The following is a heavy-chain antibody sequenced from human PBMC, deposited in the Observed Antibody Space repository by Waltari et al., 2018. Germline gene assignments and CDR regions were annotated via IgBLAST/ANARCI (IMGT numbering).Heavy chain of an antibody. D-gene: IGHD2-2*01. Sequence: EVQLLESGGGLVQPGGSLRLSCAASGFTFSSYAMSWVRQAPGKGLEWVSAIRGSGGSTYYADSVKGRFTISRDNSKNTLYLQMNSLRAEDTAVYYCAKRPLPAATLRSNWFDPWGQGTLVTVSS. CDR1: GFTFSSYA. CDR2: IRGSGGST. CDR3: AKRPLPAATLRSNWFDP. J-gene: IGHJ5*02. V-gene: IGHV3-23*01.